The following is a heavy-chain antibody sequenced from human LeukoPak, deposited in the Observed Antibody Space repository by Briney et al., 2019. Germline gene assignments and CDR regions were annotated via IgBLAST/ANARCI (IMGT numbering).Heavy chain of an antibody. Sequence: SETLSLTCAVYGGSFSGYYWSWIRHPPGKGLEWIGEINHSGSTNYNPSLKSRVTISVDTSKNQFSLKLSSVTAADTAVYYCARAARYNWNYYNWFDPWGQGTLVTVSS. D-gene: IGHD1-7*01. CDR1: GGSFSGYY. CDR3: ARAARYNWNYYNWFDP. CDR2: INHSGST. J-gene: IGHJ5*02. V-gene: IGHV4-34*01.